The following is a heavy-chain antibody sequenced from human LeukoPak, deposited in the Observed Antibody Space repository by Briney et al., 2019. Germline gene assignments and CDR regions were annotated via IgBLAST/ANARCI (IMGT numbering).Heavy chain of an antibody. Sequence: SETLSLSCAVSGGSFNGYYWSWIRQSPAKGLEWIGEINYSGGTNYNPSLKSRLTISVDTSKNHFSLNLTSVTAADTDIYFCARVARGSYRHSFDSWGQGSLVTVSS. CDR1: GGSFNGYY. CDR2: INYSGGT. CDR3: ARVARGSYRHSFDS. V-gene: IGHV4-34*01. J-gene: IGHJ5*01. D-gene: IGHD3-16*02.